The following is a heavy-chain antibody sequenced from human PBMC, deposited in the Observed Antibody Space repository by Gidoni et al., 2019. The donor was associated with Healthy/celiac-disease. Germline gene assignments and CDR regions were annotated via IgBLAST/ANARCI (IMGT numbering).Heavy chain of an antibody. D-gene: IGHD3-10*01. V-gene: IGHV4-31*03. CDR3: ASKTMVRGVMD. CDR2: IYYSGST. CDR1: GGSISRGGYY. J-gene: IGHJ4*02. Sequence: QVQLQESGPGLVKPYQTLSLTCTVSGGSISRGGYYWSWLRQHPGKGLEWIGYIYYSGSTYYNPSLKSRVTISVDTSKNQFSLKLSSVTAADTAVYYCASKTMVRGVMDWGQGTLVTVSS.